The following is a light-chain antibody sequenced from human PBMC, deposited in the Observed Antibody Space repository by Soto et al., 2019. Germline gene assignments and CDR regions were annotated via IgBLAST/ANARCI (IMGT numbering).Light chain of an antibody. V-gene: IGKV1-39*01. CDR2: AAS. Sequence: DIQMTQSPSSLSASVGDRVTITCRASESISNDLHWYQQKPGKAPKILIYAASTLQSGVPSRFSGSGSGTYFTLTISSVQPEDFATYYCQQSYTASPYTLGQGTKLQIK. CDR1: ESISND. CDR3: QQSYTASPYT. J-gene: IGKJ2*01.